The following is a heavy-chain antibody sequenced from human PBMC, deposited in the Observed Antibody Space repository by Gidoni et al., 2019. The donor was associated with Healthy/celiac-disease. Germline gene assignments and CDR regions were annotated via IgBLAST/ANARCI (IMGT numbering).Heavy chain of an antibody. CDR3: ATGLLEWLSYAFDI. D-gene: IGHD3-3*01. CDR1: GYTLTELS. V-gene: IGHV1-24*01. CDR2: FDPEDGET. J-gene: IGHJ3*02. Sequence: QVQLVQSGAELQKPGASVTVSCKVSGYTLTELSMHWVRQAPGKGLEWMGVFDPEDGETIYAQKFQCRVTMTEDTSTDTAYMELSSLRSEDTAVYYCATGLLEWLSYAFDIWGQGTMVTVSS.